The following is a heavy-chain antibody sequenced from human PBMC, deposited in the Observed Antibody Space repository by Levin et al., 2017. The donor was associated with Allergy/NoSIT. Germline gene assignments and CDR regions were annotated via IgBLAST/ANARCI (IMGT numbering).Heavy chain of an antibody. V-gene: IGHV3-11*01. CDR1: GFTFSDYY. J-gene: IGHJ2*01. D-gene: IGHD3-22*01. CDR2: ISSSGSTI. CDR3: ARTLVVVITSNWYFDL. Sequence: GGSLRLSCAASGFTFSDYYMSWIRQAPGKGLEWVSYISSSGSTIYYADSVKGRFTISRDNAKNSLYLQMNSLRAEDTAVYYCARTLVVVITSNWYFDLWGRGTLVTVSS.